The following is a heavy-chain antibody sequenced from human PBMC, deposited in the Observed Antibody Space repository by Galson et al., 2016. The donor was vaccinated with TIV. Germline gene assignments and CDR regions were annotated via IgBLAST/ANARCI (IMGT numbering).Heavy chain of an antibody. D-gene: IGHD3-10*01. CDR3: ARLPSYYGSGNHWFDP. CDR2: IIAIFGTA. Sequence: SVKVSCKASGGIFRSDAISWVRQAPGQGLEWMGRIIAIFGTANYAQKFQGRVTITADESTYTVYLELSSLTSEDTAVYYCARLPSYYGSGNHWFDPWGQGTLVTVSS. CDR1: GGIFRSDA. V-gene: IGHV1-69*13. J-gene: IGHJ5*02.